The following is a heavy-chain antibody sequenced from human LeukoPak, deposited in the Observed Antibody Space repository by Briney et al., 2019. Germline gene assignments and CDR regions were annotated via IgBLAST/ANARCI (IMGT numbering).Heavy chain of an antibody. CDR3: ARGAGAAMVTPDY. D-gene: IGHD5-18*01. CDR2: INPNSGGT. Sequence: ASVKVSCKASGYTFTGYYMHWVRQAPGQGLEWMGWINPNSGGTNYAQKFQGRVTMTRDTSICTAYMELSRLRSDDTAVYYCARGAGAAMVTPDYWGQGTLVTVSS. CDR1: GYTFTGYY. J-gene: IGHJ4*02. V-gene: IGHV1-2*02.